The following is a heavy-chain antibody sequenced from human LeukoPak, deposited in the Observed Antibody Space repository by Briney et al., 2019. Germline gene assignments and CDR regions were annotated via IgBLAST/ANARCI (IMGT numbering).Heavy chain of an antibody. CDR2: ISGSGGST. J-gene: IGHJ3*02. V-gene: IGHV3-23*01. CDR1: GFTFSSYG. Sequence: QSGGSLRLSCAASGFTFSSYGMSWVRQAPGKGLEWVSAISGSGGSTYYADSVKGRFTISRHNAKNSLYLQMNSLRAEDTAVYYCAREGRYYGSGSHRDGFDIWGQGTMVTVSS. CDR3: AREGRYYGSGSHRDGFDI. D-gene: IGHD3-10*01.